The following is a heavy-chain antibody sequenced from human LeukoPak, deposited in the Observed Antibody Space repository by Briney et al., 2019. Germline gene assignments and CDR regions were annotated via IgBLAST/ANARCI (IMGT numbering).Heavy chain of an antibody. D-gene: IGHD5-24*01. CDR2: ISSSSSYI. J-gene: IGHJ4*02. V-gene: IGHV3-21*01. CDR1: GFTFSSYR. Sequence: PGGSLRLSCAASGFTFSSYRMNWVRQAPGKGLEWVSSISSSSSYIYYADSVKGRFTISRDNAKNSLYLQMNSLRAEDTAVYYCARGQVEMATTTEYYFDYWGQGTLVTVSS. CDR3: ARGQVEMATTTEYYFDY.